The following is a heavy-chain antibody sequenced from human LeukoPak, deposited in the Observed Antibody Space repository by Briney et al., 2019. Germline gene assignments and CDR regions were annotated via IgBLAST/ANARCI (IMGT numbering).Heavy chain of an antibody. CDR3: ARSPPPYSGSYWGVFDY. J-gene: IGHJ4*02. V-gene: IGHV3-21*01. D-gene: IGHD1-26*01. CDR2: ISSSSDHI. CDR1: GFTFSSYS. Sequence: GGSLRLSCAASGFTFSSYSMNWVRQAPGKGLEWVSSISSSSDHIYYADSVKGRFTVSRDNAKSSLYLQMHSLRAEDTAVYYCARSPPPYSGSYWGVFDYWGQGTLVTVSS.